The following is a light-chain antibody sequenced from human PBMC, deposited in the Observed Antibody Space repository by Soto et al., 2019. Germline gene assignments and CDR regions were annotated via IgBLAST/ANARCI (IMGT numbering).Light chain of an antibody. CDR2: KAS. Sequence: DIQMTQSPSTLSASVGDRVNITCRASQSISTWLAWYQQKPGKAPKLLIYKASNLESGVPSRFSGSGSGTEFTLTISSLQPDDFATYYCQQYNTYPLTFGGGTKVDIK. CDR3: QQYNTYPLT. V-gene: IGKV1-5*03. CDR1: QSISTW. J-gene: IGKJ4*01.